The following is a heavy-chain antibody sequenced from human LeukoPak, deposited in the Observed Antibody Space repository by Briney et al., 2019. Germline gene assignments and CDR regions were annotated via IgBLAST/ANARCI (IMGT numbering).Heavy chain of an antibody. CDR1: GYTFTSYY. Sequence: SVTVSCKASGYTFTSYYMHWVRQAPGQGLEWMGIINPSGGSTSYAQKFQGRVTITSDTSTSTVYMELSSLKSEDTAVDYCAREAHYYDIPYWGQGTLVTVSS. CDR3: AREAHYYDIPY. CDR2: INPSGGST. V-gene: IGHV1-46*01. J-gene: IGHJ4*02. D-gene: IGHD3-22*01.